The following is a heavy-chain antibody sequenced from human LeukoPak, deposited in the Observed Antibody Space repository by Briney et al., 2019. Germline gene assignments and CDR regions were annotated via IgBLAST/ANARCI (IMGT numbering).Heavy chain of an antibody. Sequence: GSSVKVSFKASGGTFSSYGISWVRQAPGQGLEWMGRIIPIFGTANYAQNFQGRVTFTADKFTSTAYMEVSSLRSEDTAIYYCARTHYYDSSGYQGAGTYYYGMDVWGQGPRSPSP. CDR3: ARTHYYDSSGYQGAGTYYYGMDV. V-gene: IGHV1-69*06. CDR1: GGTFSSYG. D-gene: IGHD3-22*01. CDR2: IIPIFGTA. J-gene: IGHJ6*02.